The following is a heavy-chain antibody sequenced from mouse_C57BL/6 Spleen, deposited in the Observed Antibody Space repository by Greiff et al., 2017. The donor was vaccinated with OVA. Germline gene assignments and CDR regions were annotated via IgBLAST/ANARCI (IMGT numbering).Heavy chain of an antibody. CDR1: GYTFTSYC. Sequence: QVQLKQPGAELVKPGASVKLSCKASGYTFTSYCMHWVKQSPGQGLEWIGEIDPSDSYTNYNQKFKGKATLTVDTSSSTAYMQLSSLTSEDSAVYYCARYSPNYAIDYWGQGTTVTVSS. CDR3: ARYSPNYAIDY. V-gene: IGHV1-50*01. CDR2: IDPSDSYT. J-gene: IGHJ4*01.